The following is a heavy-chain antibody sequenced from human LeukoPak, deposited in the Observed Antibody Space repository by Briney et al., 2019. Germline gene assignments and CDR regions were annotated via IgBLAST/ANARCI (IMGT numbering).Heavy chain of an antibody. Sequence: GSLRLSCAASGFTFTTFGIHWVRQAPGKGLEWVAAIPPDGKIEYYTDSVKGRFTVSRDNSKNMIYLQMNSLRGEDSAVYFCAKINNDDDYWGQGALVTVSS. CDR3: AKINNDDDY. V-gene: IGHV3-30*18. CDR2: IPPDGKIE. CDR1: GFTFTTFG. J-gene: IGHJ4*02. D-gene: IGHD1/OR15-1a*01.